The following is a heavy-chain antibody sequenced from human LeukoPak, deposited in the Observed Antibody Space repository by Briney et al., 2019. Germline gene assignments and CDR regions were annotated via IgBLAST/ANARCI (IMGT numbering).Heavy chain of an antibody. CDR1: GGSFSGYY. D-gene: IGHD6-13*01. CDR3: ARTPSIAAAGRYNWFDP. V-gene: IGHV4-34*01. Sequence: SETLSLTCAVYGGSFSGYYWSWIRQPPGKGLEWIGEINHSGSTNYNPSLKSRVTISVDTSKNQFSLKPSSVTAADTAVYYCARTPSIAAAGRYNWFDPWGQGTLVTVSS. J-gene: IGHJ5*02. CDR2: INHSGST.